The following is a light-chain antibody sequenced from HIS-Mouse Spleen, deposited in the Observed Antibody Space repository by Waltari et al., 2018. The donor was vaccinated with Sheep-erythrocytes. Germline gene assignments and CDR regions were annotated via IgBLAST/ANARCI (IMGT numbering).Light chain of an antibody. CDR3: CSYAGSYNHV. Sequence: SYELTQPPSVSVSPGQTARITCSGDALPKKYAYWYQQKSGQAPVLVIYEDSKRPSGNPGRFSGSSSGTMATLTISGAQVEDEADYYCCSYAGSYNHVFATGTKVTVL. V-gene: IGLV3-10*01. CDR1: ALPKKY. CDR2: EDS. J-gene: IGLJ1*01.